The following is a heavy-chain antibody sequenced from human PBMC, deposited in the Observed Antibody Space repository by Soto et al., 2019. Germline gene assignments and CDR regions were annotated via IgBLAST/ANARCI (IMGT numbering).Heavy chain of an antibody. Sequence: PGGSLRLSCTASGFSLSSSGMHWVRQAPGKGLEWLALSSFDGTQQFYVDSVKGRFTVSRDNSNKTLYLEMNSLRTEDTAVYYCANQLRSSDWYPLDXWGQGTPVTVSX. V-gene: IGHV3-30*18. D-gene: IGHD6-19*01. CDR1: GFSLSSSG. CDR2: SSFDGTQQ. J-gene: IGHJ4*02. CDR3: ANQLRSSDWYPLDX.